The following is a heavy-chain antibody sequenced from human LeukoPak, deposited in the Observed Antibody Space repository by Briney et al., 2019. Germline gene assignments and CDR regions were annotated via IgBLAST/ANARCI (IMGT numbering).Heavy chain of an antibody. Sequence: GESLKIYCKGSGYSFTSYWIGWVRQLPGKGLEWVGIIYHGDSDTSYSPSFQGQVTISADKSISTAYLQWSSLKASDTAMYYCARHLGQLVLLDYWGQGTLVTVSS. J-gene: IGHJ4*02. CDR3: ARHLGQLVLLDY. V-gene: IGHV5-51*01. CDR1: GYSFTSYW. CDR2: IYHGDSDT. D-gene: IGHD6-13*01.